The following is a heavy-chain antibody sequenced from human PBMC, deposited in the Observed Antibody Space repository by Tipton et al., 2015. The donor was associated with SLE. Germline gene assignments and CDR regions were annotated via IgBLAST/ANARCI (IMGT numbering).Heavy chain of an antibody. D-gene: IGHD3-22*01. CDR3: AGDSRGSYYDRGGYYQVANRHFDS. V-gene: IGHV4-61*01. CDR1: DGSIRSTNYY. J-gene: IGHJ4*02. Sequence: TLSLTCTVSDGSIRSTNYYWSWIRQPPGKGLEWLGFVNHREGTKIKASLTRRLSISLDTSTNQFSLNLNYVTAADTAVYYCAGDSRGSYYDRGGYYQVANRHFDSWGRGTLVTVSS. CDR2: VNHREGT.